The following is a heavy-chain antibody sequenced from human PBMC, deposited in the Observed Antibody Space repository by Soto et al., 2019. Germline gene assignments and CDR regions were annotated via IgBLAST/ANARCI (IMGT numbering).Heavy chain of an antibody. J-gene: IGHJ5*02. CDR2: ISLYSDGT. D-gene: IGHD2-2*01. Sequence: QVQLVQSGGEVKRPGASVKVSCKTSGYTFSNYGISWVRQAPGQPLEWLGWISLYSDGTNYAQKFQGRVSMTTDTFTTTAYMELRSLRSDDTAVYNCARVGPGAEAWFGPWGQGTLVTVSS. CDR1: GYTFSNYG. CDR3: ARVGPGAEAWFGP. V-gene: IGHV1-18*01.